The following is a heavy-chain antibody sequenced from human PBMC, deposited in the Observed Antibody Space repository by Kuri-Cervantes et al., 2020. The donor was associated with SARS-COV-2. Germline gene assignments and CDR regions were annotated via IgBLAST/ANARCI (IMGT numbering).Heavy chain of an antibody. CDR3: ARGPPDLGGEWFDP. J-gene: IGHJ5*02. Sequence: SETLSLTCTVSGGSISSYYWSWIRQPAGKGLEWIGRIYTSGSTNYNPSLKSRVTISVDTSKNQFSLKLSSVTAADTAVYYCARGPPDLGGEWFDPWGQGTLVTVSS. V-gene: IGHV4-4*07. CDR2: IYTSGST. CDR1: GGSISSYY. D-gene: IGHD3-16*01.